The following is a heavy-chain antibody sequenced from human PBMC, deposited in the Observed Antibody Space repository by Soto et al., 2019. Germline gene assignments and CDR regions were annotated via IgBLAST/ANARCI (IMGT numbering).Heavy chain of an antibody. Sequence: QVRLQESGPGLVKPSQTLSLTCIVSGASISTGGYYWSWIRQHPGKGLELIGYIYHSGTTYYNPSPESRLSISAASSKNLLSLNPTSVTAADTAIYYCARATAPCRFDPWGQGTWSPSPQ. J-gene: IGHJ5*02. D-gene: IGHD1-1*01. CDR3: ARATAPCRFDP. CDR1: GASISTGGYY. CDR2: IYHSGTT. V-gene: IGHV4-31*03.